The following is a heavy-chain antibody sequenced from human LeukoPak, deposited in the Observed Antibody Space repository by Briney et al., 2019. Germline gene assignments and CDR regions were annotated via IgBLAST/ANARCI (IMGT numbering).Heavy chain of an antibody. Sequence: PGGSLRLSCAASGFTFSSYALSWVRQAPGKGLEWFSAISGGSGSSTYYADAVKGRFTISRDNSKTTLYLEMNSLRADDTAVYYCAGYWYWYFQDWGQGTLVTVSS. V-gene: IGHV3-23*01. D-gene: IGHD2-8*02. J-gene: IGHJ1*01. CDR2: ISGGSGSST. CDR1: GFTFSSYA. CDR3: AGYWYWYFQD.